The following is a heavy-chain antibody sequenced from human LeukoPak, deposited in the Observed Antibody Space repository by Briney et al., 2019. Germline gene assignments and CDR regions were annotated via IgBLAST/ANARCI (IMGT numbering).Heavy chain of an antibody. Sequence: SETLSLTCTVSGGSISSYYWSWIRQPPGKGLEWIGYIYYSGSTKYNPSLKSRVTISVDTSKNQFSLKLSSVSAADTAVYYWARHKNYDSSAYYYELDYWGQGTLVTVSS. CDR1: GGSISSYY. CDR3: ARHKNYDSSAYYYELDY. V-gene: IGHV4-59*01. D-gene: IGHD3-22*01. J-gene: IGHJ4*01. CDR2: IYYSGST.